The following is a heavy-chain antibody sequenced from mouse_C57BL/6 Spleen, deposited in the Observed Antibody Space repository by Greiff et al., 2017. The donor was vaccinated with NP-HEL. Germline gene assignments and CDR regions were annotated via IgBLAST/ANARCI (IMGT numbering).Heavy chain of an antibody. D-gene: IGHD1-1*02. CDR2: IYPGSGST. CDR1: GYTFTSYW. J-gene: IGHJ1*03. CDR3: ARCLYGYWYFDV. V-gene: IGHV1-55*01. Sequence: QVQLQQPGAELVKPGASVKMSCKASGYTFTSYWITWVKQRPGQGLEWIGDIYPGSGSTNYNEKFKSKATLTVDTSSSPASMQLSSLTSEDSAVYYCARCLYGYWYFDVWGTGTTVTVSS.